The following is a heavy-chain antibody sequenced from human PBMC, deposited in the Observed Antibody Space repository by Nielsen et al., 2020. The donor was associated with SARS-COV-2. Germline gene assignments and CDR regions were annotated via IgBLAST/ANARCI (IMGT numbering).Heavy chain of an antibody. D-gene: IGHD5-18*01. CDR1: GYTFTSYA. CDR3: AAESVDTAMVDY. V-gene: IGHV1-3*01. Sequence: ASVKVSCKASGYTFTSYAMHWVRQAPGQRLEWMGWINAGNGNTKYSQKFQGRVTITRDTSASTAYMELSSLRSEDTAVYYCAAESVDTAMVDYWGQGTLVTVSS. CDR2: INAGNGNT. J-gene: IGHJ4*02.